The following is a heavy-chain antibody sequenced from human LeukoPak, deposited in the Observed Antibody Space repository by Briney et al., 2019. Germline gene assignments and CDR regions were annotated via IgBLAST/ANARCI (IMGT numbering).Heavy chain of an antibody. V-gene: IGHV3-23*01. CDR3: AKGIDYGDYVLAY. CDR2: ISGSGGST. CDR1: GFTFSSYA. Sequence: GGSLRLSCAGSGFTFSSYAMSWVRQAPGKGLEWVSAISGSGGSTYYADSVKGRFTISRDNSKNTLYLQMNSLRAEDTAVYYCAKGIDYGDYVLAYWGQGTLVTVSS. D-gene: IGHD4-17*01. J-gene: IGHJ4*02.